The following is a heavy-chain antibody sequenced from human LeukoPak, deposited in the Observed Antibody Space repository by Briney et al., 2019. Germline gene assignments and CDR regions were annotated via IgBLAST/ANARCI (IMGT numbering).Heavy chain of an antibody. D-gene: IGHD3-3*01. J-gene: IGHJ6*03. V-gene: IGHV4-59*08. CDR3: ARHGPSDFWSGYGQGFYYMDV. Sequence: SETLSLTCSVSGRPLSSYYWSWMRQPTGKGLEWIGYIFSCGSNNFYPPLKSRVTISVNPFKNQFFLKLSSVTAAATAVYNSARHGPSDFWSGYGQGFYYMDVWGKGTTVTVSS. CDR2: IFSCGSN. CDR1: GRPLSSYY.